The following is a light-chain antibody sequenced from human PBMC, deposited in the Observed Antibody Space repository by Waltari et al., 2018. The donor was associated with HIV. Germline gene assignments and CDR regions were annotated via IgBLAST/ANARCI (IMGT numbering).Light chain of an antibody. CDR3: QQSFTSFFT. CDR2: AAS. Sequence: DIQMTQSPSSLSASVGDRLTITCRASQSISNYLNWFQKKPGRAPKLLIYAASSLHTGVPSRFSGSGSGTDFTLTISSLQPEDFATYHCQQSFTSFFTFGPGTRVDIK. J-gene: IGKJ3*01. CDR1: QSISNY. V-gene: IGKV1-39*01.